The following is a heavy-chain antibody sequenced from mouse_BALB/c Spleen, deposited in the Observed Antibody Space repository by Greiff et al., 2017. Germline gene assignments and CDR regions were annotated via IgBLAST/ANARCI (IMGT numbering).Heavy chain of an antibody. J-gene: IGHJ4*01. V-gene: IGHV2-2*02. CDR2: IWSGGST. D-gene: IGHD2-1*01. CDR3: ASPREGNYGYYYAMDY. Sequence: VQLQQSGPGLVQPSQSLSITCTVSGFSLTSYGVHWVRQSPGKGLEWLGVIWSGGSTDYNAAFISRLSISKDNSKSQVFFKMNSLQANDTAIYYCASPREGNYGYYYAMDYWGQGTSVTVSS. CDR1: GFSLTSYG.